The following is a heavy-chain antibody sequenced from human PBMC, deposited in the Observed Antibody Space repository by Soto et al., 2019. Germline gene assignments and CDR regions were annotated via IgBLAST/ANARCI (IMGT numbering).Heavy chain of an antibody. CDR3: ARLGPTTVPTSYFTGNYNGMDV. CDR2: IYYSGST. V-gene: IGHV4-30-4*01. J-gene: IGHJ6*02. CDR1: GGSISSGDYY. Sequence: SETLSLTCTVSGGSISSGDYYWSWIRQPPGKGLEWIGYIYYSGSTYYNPSLRSRLTISVDTSKNQFSLRLSSVTAADTAVYCCARLGPTTVPTSYFTGNYNGMDVWGQGTTVTVSS. D-gene: IGHD4-17*01.